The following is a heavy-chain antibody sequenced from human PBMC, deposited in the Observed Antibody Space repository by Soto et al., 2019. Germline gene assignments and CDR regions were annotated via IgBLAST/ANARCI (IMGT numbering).Heavy chain of an antibody. CDR1: GYTFTSYG. J-gene: IGHJ6*02. V-gene: IGHV1-18*01. D-gene: IGHD6-13*01. CDR3: ARDLSSSWYGHYYYGMDV. Sequence: ASVKVSCKASGYTFTSYGISWVRQAPGQGLEWMGWISAYNGNTNYAQKLQGRVTMTTDTSTSTAYMELRSLRSDDTAVYYCARDLSSSWYGHYYYGMDVWGQGTTVTVSS. CDR2: ISAYNGNT.